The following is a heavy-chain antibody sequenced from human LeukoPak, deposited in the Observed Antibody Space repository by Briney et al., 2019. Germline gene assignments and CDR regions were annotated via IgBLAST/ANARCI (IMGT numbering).Heavy chain of an antibody. D-gene: IGHD3-22*01. V-gene: IGHV3-23*01. J-gene: IGHJ3*02. Sequence: QPGGSLRLSCAASAFTFSSYAMTWVRQAPGKGREWVSAISGNGAGTYYTDSVKGRFIISRDNFKNTLYLQMSSLRAEDSAVYYCAKDPDSMITPPDAFDIWGRGTMVTVSS. CDR2: ISGNGAGT. CDR1: AFTFSSYA. CDR3: AKDPDSMITPPDAFDI.